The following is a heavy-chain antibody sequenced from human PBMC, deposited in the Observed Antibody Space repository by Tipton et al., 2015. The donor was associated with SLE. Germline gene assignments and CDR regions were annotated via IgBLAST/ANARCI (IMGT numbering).Heavy chain of an antibody. D-gene: IGHD2-8*01. V-gene: IGHV1-2*02. J-gene: IGHJ4*02. CDR3: ASQGLVGYCNYGLCYHLDY. Sequence: QLVQSGPEVTKPGASVQVSCKASGYRFTNYGISWVRQAPGQGLEWMGWINPNSGGTNYAQKFQGRVTMTWDTSINTAYMELSRLRSDDTAFYYCASQGLVGYCNYGLCYHLDYWGQGTVVTVSS. CDR1: GYRFTNYG. CDR2: INPNSGGT.